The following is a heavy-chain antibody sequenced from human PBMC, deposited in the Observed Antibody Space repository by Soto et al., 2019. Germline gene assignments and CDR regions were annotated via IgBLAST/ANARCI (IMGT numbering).Heavy chain of an antibody. CDR3: ARKDVASQTTGY. CDR1: GYTFTNNY. V-gene: IGHV1-46*01. D-gene: IGHD5-12*01. CDR2: INPSGGST. J-gene: IGHJ4*02. Sequence: ASVKVSCKASGYTFTNNYIHWLRQAPGQGPEWMGIINPSGGSTTYAQRFQDRVIITRDTSTSTVYMELSSLRSEDTAVYYCARKDVASQTTGYRGPGTLVTVSS.